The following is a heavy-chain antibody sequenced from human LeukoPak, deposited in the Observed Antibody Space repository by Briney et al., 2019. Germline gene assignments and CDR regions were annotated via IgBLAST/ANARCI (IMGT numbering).Heavy chain of an antibody. Sequence: GGSLRLSCAVSGFPFSRFYMSWIRQAPGKGLEWISYIGLSGSPLDYADSVKGRFTISRDNAKNSLYLDMNSLRAEDTAVYYCARKDFRSGSFSYWGQGTLVTVSS. V-gene: IGHV3-11*04. CDR3: ARKDFRSGSFSY. D-gene: IGHD5-12*01. CDR2: IGLSGSPL. CDR1: GFPFSRFY. J-gene: IGHJ4*02.